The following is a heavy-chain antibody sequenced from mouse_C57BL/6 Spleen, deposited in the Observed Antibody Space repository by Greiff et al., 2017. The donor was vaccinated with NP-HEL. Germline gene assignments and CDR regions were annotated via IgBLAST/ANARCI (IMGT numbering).Heavy chain of an antibody. J-gene: IGHJ3*01. CDR2: INSDGGST. CDR1: EYEFPSHD. D-gene: IGHD2-12*01. Sequence: EVRLVESGGGLVQPGESLKLSCESNEYEFPSHDMSWVRKTPEKRLEVVAAINSDGGSTYYPDTMERRFIISRDNTKKTLYLQMSSLRSEDTALYYCARRDDEGAWFAYWGQGTLVTVSA. V-gene: IGHV5-2*01. CDR3: ARRDDEGAWFAY.